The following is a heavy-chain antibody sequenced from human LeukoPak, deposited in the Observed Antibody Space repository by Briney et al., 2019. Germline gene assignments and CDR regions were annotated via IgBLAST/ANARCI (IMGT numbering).Heavy chain of an antibody. Sequence: TLETLSLTCTVSGGSISSYYWSWIRQPPGKGLEWIGYIYYSGSTNYNPSLKSRVTISVDTSKNQFSLKLSSVTAADTAVYYCARTSSSWPYYYYYMDVWGKGTTVTVSS. V-gene: IGHV4-59*01. CDR1: GGSISSYY. D-gene: IGHD6-13*01. CDR3: ARTSSSWPYYYYYMDV. J-gene: IGHJ6*03. CDR2: IYYSGST.